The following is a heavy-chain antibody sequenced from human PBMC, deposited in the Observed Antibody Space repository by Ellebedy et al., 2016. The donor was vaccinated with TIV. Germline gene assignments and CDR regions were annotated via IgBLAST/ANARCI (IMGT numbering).Heavy chain of an antibody. CDR2: ISAYTGNT. D-gene: IGHD3-10*02. J-gene: IGHJ1*01. Sequence: ASVKVSCKASGYTFTSYGTSWVRQAPGQGLEWMGWISAYTGNTNYAQNLQGRVTITADESTSTVYMELSSLRSEDTAMYYCARDTHYYVQYFQHWGQGTLVTVSS. V-gene: IGHV1-18*01. CDR1: GYTFTSYG. CDR3: ARDTHYYVQYFQH.